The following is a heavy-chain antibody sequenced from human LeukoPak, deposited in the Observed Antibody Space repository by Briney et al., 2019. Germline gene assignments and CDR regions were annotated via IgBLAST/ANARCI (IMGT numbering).Heavy chain of an antibody. Sequence: PSETLSLTCTVSGGSISSYYWSWIRQPPGKGLEWIGYFYYSGSTNYNPSLKSRVTISVDTSKNQFSLKLSSVTAADTAVYYCARGPSPFGYWGQGTLVTVSS. D-gene: IGHD2-2*01. CDR3: ARGPSPFGY. J-gene: IGHJ4*02. CDR1: GGSISSYY. CDR2: FYYSGST. V-gene: IGHV4-59*01.